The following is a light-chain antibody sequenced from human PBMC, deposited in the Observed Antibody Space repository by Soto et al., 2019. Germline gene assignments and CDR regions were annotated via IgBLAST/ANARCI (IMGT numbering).Light chain of an antibody. Sequence: EIVLTQSPVTLSLSPGERATLSCRASQSVSRYLAWYQQKPGQPPRLLIYDASKRATGVPARFSGSGSGTDFTLTISSLEPEDFAVYYCQPRSDWPLTFGGGTYVEI. CDR3: QPRSDWPLT. CDR2: DAS. CDR1: QSVSRY. J-gene: IGKJ4*01. V-gene: IGKV3-11*01.